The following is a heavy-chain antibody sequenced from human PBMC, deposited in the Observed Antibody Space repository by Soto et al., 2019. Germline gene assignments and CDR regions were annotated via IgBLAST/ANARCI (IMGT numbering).Heavy chain of an antibody. V-gene: IGHV1-46*03. CDR3: ARDRTGAAYFDY. Sequence: QVQLVQSGAEVKKPGTSVKVSCKASGFTVTNYYMHWLRLAPGQGPEWMGVINPAGDTTSFAPKFRGRATVTRHTSTSTIYMEMRGLRSDDTAFYYCARDRTGAAYFDYWGQGTLVTVS. CDR2: INPAGDTT. J-gene: IGHJ4*02. D-gene: IGHD1-26*01. CDR1: GFTVTNYY.